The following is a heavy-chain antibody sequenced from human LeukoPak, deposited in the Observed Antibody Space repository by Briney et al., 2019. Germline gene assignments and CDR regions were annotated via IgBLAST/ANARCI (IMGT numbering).Heavy chain of an antibody. D-gene: IGHD5-12*01. CDR1: GFTFDDYA. CDR3: AKDIGDSGYDWGHYYYGMDV. CDR2: ISWNSGSI. V-gene: IGHV3-9*01. Sequence: GGSLRLSCAASGFTFDDYAMHWVRQAPGKGLEWVSGISWNSGSIGYADSVKGRFTISRDNAKNSLYLQMNSLRAEDTALYYCAKDIGDSGYDWGHYYYGMDVWGQGTTVTVSS. J-gene: IGHJ6*02.